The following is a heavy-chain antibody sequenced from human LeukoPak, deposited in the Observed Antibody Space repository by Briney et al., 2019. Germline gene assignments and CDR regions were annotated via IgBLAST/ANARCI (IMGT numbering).Heavy chain of an antibody. J-gene: IGHJ6*03. CDR3: ARFAAGGSYYYYMDA. Sequence: GGSLRLSCAASGFTFSSYTMNWVRQPPGKGLEWVSNIGTSSTTIYYADSVKGRFTISRDNAKNSLYLQMNSLGADDTAVYYCARFAAGGSYYYYMDAWGKGTTVTVSS. D-gene: IGHD6-25*01. CDR2: IGTSSTTI. CDR1: GFTFSSYT. V-gene: IGHV3-48*01.